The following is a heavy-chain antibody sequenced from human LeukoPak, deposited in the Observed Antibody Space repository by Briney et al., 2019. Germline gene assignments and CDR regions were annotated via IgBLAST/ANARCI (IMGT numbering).Heavy chain of an antibody. CDR2: ISGSGGST. CDR1: GFTFSSYG. D-gene: IGHD4-23*01. Sequence: PGGSLRFSCAASGFTFSSYGMSWVRQAPGKGLEWVSAISGSGGSTYYADSVKGRFTISRDNSKNTLYLQMNSLRAEDTAVYYCARSRFDYVGDYFDYWGQGTLVTVSS. V-gene: IGHV3-23*01. CDR3: ARSRFDYVGDYFDY. J-gene: IGHJ4*02.